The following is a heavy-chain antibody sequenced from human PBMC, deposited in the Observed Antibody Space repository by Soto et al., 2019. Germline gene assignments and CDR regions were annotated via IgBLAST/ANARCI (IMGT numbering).Heavy chain of an antibody. CDR1: GGSISSGDYY. CDR2: IYYSGST. V-gene: IGHV4-30-4*01. J-gene: IGHJ5*02. D-gene: IGHD2-8*01. CDR3: ARSPFIVLMVYAMGPNWFDP. Sequence: SETLSLTCTVSGGSISSGDYYWSWIRQPPGKGLEWIGYIYYSGSTYYNPSLKSRVTISVDTSKNQFSLKLSSVTAADTAVYYCARSPFIVLMVYAMGPNWFDPWGQGTLVTVSS.